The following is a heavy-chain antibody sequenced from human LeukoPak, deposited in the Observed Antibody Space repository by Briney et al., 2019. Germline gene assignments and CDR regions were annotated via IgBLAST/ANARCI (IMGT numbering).Heavy chain of an antibody. V-gene: IGHV3-23*01. D-gene: IGHD1-26*01. J-gene: IGHJ6*02. CDR3: AKVMALTEHYWYGMDV. Sequence: GGSLRLSCAASAAPGFTFSAYPMIWIRQAPGKGLEWVAGINDSGRQAYYADNVKGRFTVSRDNSENTLFLQMNSLRADDTAVYFCAKVMALTEHYWYGMDVWGQGATVTVSS. CDR2: INDSGRQA. CDR1: AAPGFTFSAYP.